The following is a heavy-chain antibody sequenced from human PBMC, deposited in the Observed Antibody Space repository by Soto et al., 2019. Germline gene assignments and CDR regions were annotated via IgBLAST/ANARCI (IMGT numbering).Heavy chain of an antibody. CDR2: IKSKTDGGTT. CDR1: GFTFSNAW. J-gene: IGHJ4*02. D-gene: IGHD6-13*01. V-gene: IGHV3-15*01. Sequence: GGSLRLSCAASGFTFSNAWMSWVRQAPGKGLEWVGRIKSKTDGGTTDYAAPVKGRFTISRDDSKNTLYLQMNSLRAEDTAVYYCAKDQYSSRWYGVFDYWGQGTLVTVSS. CDR3: AKDQYSSRWYGVFDY.